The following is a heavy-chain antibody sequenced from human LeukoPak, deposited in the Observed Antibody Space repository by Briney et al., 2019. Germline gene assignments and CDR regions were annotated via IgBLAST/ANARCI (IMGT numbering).Heavy chain of an antibody. CDR2: INPKSGGT. Sequence: ASVKVSCKASGYTFTGYYMHWVRQAPGQGLEWLGRINPKSGGTNYAQKFQGRVTMTRDTSISTAYMELSRLRSDDTAVDYCARGGGGADPEYYYYYYMDVWGKGTTVTVSS. D-gene: IGHD3-16*01. V-gene: IGHV1-2*06. CDR1: GYTFTGYY. J-gene: IGHJ6*03. CDR3: ARGGGGADPEYYYYYYMDV.